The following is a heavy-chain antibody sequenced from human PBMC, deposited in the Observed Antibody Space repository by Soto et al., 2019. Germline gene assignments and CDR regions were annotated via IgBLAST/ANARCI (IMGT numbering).Heavy chain of an antibody. D-gene: IGHD2-15*01. J-gene: IGHJ4*02. V-gene: IGHV3-30*18. CDR3: AKDRQLLLYYFDY. Sequence: HPGGSLRLSCAASGFTFSSYGMHWVRQAPGKGLEWVAVISYDGSNKYYADSVKGRFTISRDNSKNTLYLQMNSLRAEDTAVYYCAKDRQLLLYYFDYWGQGTLVTVSS. CDR2: ISYDGSNK. CDR1: GFTFSSYG.